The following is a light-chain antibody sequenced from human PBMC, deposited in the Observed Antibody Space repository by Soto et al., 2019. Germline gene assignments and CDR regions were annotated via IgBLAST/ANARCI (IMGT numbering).Light chain of an antibody. CDR1: QSVTNN. CDR2: GAS. Sequence: EIVMTQSPATLSVSPGERATLSYRASQSVTNNLAWYQQKLGQAPRLLIYGASSRATGIPARFSGSGSGTEFTLTISNLQSGDFAVYYCQQYNNWPRTFGQGTKVDIK. V-gene: IGKV3D-15*01. CDR3: QQYNNWPRT. J-gene: IGKJ1*01.